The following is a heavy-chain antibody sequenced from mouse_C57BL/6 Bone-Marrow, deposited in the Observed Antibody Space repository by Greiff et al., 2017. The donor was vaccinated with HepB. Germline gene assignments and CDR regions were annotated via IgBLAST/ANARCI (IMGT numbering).Heavy chain of an antibody. CDR1: GYSITSGYY. D-gene: IGHD1-1*01. V-gene: IGHV3-6*01. Sequence: EVQRVESGPGFVKPSQSLSLTCSVTGYSITSGYYWNWIRQFPGNKLEWMGYISYDGSNNYNPSLKNRISITRDTSKNQFFLKLNSVTTEDTATYYCASGSSSRYFDVWGTGTTVTVSS. CDR3: ASGSSSRYFDV. J-gene: IGHJ1*03. CDR2: ISYDGSN.